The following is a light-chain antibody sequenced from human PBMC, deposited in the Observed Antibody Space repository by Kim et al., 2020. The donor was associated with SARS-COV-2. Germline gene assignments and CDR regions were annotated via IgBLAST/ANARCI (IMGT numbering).Light chain of an antibody. CDR3: NSRDNSGDHVV. CDR1: SLRTYY. CDR2: GKN. V-gene: IGLV3-19*01. Sequence: SSEPTQDPAVSVALGQTVRITCQGDSLRTYYASWYQQKPGQAPILVIYGKNKRPSGIPDRFSGSSSGNTASLTVTGAQAVDEADYYCNSRDNSGDHVVFGGGTKLTVL. J-gene: IGLJ2*01.